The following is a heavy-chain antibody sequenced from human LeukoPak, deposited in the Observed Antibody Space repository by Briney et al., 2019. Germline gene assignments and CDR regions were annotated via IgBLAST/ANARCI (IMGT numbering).Heavy chain of an antibody. CDR2: ITSSSSYM. CDR1: GFTFSSYN. CDR3: ARDPAGDDY. V-gene: IGHV3-21*01. J-gene: IGHJ4*02. Sequence: PGGSLRLSCAASGFTFSSYNMIWVRQAPGKGLEWVSSITSSSSYMYYADSVKGRFTISRDNAKNALYLQMNSLRAEDTAVYYCARDPAGDDYWGQGTLVTVSS. D-gene: IGHD7-27*01.